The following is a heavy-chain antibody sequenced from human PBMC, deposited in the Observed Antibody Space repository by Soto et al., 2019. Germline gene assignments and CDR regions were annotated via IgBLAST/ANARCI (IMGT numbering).Heavy chain of an antibody. CDR3: ARRFDGDYDFDY. CDR2: INHSGST. CDR1: GDSLRSGSYY. V-gene: IGHV4-39*07. D-gene: IGHD4-17*01. Sequence: SETLSLTCTASGDSLRSGSYYWVWIRQPPGKGLEWIGEINHSGSTNYNPSLKSRVTISVDTSKNQFSLKLSSVTAADTAVYYCARRFDGDYDFDYWGQGTLVTVSS. J-gene: IGHJ4*02.